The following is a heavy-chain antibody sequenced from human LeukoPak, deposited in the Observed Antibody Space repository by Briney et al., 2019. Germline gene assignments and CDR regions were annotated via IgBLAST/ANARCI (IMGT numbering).Heavy chain of an antibody. V-gene: IGHV3-30*18. Sequence: GRSLRLSCAASGFTFSSYGMHWVRQAPGKGLEWVAVISYDGSNKYYADSVKGRFTISRDNSKNTLYPQMNSLRAEDTAVYYCAKDSRARVDTAMVRFDYWGQGTLVTVSS. CDR3: AKDSRARVDTAMVRFDY. J-gene: IGHJ4*02. CDR2: ISYDGSNK. CDR1: GFTFSSYG. D-gene: IGHD5-18*01.